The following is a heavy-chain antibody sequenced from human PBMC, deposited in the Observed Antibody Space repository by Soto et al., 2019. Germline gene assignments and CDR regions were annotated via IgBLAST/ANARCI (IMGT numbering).Heavy chain of an antibody. CDR3: AKSRRKDTVTPGDY. J-gene: IGHJ4*02. D-gene: IGHD4-17*01. CDR2: ISGSGGAT. CDR1: GFTFSSYG. V-gene: IGHV3-23*01. Sequence: EVQLLESGGGLVQPGGSLRLSCAASGFTFSSYGMSWVRQAPGKGLEWVSGISGSGGATYDADSVKGRFTISRDNSKNTLYLQMNSLRAEDTAVYYCAKSRRKDTVTPGDYWGQGTLVTVSS.